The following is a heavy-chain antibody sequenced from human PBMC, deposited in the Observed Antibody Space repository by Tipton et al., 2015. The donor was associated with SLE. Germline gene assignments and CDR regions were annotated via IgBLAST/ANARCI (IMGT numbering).Heavy chain of an antibody. CDR2: INPNSGGT. J-gene: IGHJ4*02. Sequence: QLVQSGPEVKKPGASVKVSCKASGYTFTGYYMHWVRQAPGQGLEWMGRINPNSGGTNYAQKFQGRVTMTRDTSISTAYMELSRLRSDDTAVYYCARDLRGYDSSGDEDYWGQGTLVTVSS. D-gene: IGHD3-22*01. V-gene: IGHV1-2*06. CDR1: GYTFTGYY. CDR3: ARDLRGYDSSGDEDY.